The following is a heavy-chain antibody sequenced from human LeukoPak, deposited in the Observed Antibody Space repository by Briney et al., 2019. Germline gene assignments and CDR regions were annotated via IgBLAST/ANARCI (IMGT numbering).Heavy chain of an antibody. CDR2: IYHSGST. J-gene: IGHJ4*02. CDR3: ASNGYSYGYALDY. D-gene: IGHD5-18*01. CDR1: GGSISSSNW. Sequence: SETLSLTCAVSGGSISSSNWWSWVRQPPGKGLEWIGEIYHSGSTNYNLSLKSRVTISVDKSKNQFSLKLSSVTAAGTAVYYCASNGYSYGYALDYWGQGTLVTVSS. V-gene: IGHV4-4*02.